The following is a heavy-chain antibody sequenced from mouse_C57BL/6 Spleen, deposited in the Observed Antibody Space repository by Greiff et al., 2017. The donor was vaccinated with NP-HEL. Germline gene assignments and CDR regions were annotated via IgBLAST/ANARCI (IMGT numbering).Heavy chain of an antibody. CDR3: ARRNWDVYFDY. CDR1: GYSITSGYY. V-gene: IGHV3-6*01. Sequence: EVKLQESGPGLVKPSQSLSLTCSVTGYSITSGYYWNWIRQFPGNILEWMGYISYDGSNNYNPSLKNRISITRDTSKNQFFLKLNSVTTEDTATYYCARRNWDVYFDYWGQGTTLTVSS. CDR2: ISYDGSN. J-gene: IGHJ2*01. D-gene: IGHD4-1*01.